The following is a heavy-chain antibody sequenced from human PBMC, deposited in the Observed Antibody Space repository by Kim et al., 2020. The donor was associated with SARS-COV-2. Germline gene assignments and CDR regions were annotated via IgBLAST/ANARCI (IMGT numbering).Heavy chain of an antibody. V-gene: IGHV1-18*01. CDR1: GYTFTSYG. CDR2: ISAYNGNT. D-gene: IGHD2-2*02. CDR3: ARLKLVVPAAIWYYYYGMDV. J-gene: IGHJ6*02. Sequence: ASVKVSCKASGYTFTSYGISWVRQAPGQGLEWMGWISAYNGNTNYAQKLQGRVTMTTDTSTSTAYMELRSLRSDDTAVYYCARLKLVVPAAIWYYYYGMDVWGQGTTVTVSS.